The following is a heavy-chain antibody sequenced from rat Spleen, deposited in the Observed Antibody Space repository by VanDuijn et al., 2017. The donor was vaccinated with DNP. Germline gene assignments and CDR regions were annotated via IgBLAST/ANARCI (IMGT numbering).Heavy chain of an antibody. Sequence: EVQLVESGGGLVQPGRSLKLSCAASGFTFGDYDMGWVRQAPETGLEWVATVRTSDGKTYYPDSVKGRFTLSRDGAKSTVYLQMDSLRSEDTATYYCTTGPIYYYSSYIGDWFAYWGQGTLVTVSS. CDR3: TTGPIYYYSSYIGDWFAY. J-gene: IGHJ3*01. V-gene: IGHV5-27*01. D-gene: IGHD1-2*01. CDR1: GFTFGDYD. CDR2: VRTSDGKT.